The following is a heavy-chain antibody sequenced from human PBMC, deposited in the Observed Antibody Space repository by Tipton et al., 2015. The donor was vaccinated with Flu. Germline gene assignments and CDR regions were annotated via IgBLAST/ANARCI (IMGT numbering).Heavy chain of an antibody. CDR2: IYTSGST. V-gene: IGHV4-61*02. J-gene: IGHJ3*02. Sequence: LRLSCTVSGGSISSGSYYWSWIRQPAGKGLEWIGRIYTSGSTNYNPSLKSRVTISVDTSKNQFSLKLSSVTAADTAVYYCARVKHYYDSSGYYPIRFDAFDIWGQGTMVTVSS. CDR3: ARVKHYYDSSGYYPIRFDAFDI. CDR1: GGSISSGSYY. D-gene: IGHD3-22*01.